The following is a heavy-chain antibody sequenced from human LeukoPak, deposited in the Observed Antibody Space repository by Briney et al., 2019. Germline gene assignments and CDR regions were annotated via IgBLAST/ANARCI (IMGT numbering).Heavy chain of an antibody. J-gene: IGHJ3*02. D-gene: IGHD2-8*01. CDR3: ARGILMVYAYDAFGI. V-gene: IGHV1-2*02. Sequence: ASVKVSCKASGYTFTGYYMHWVRQAPGQGLEWMGWINPNSGGTNYAQKFQGRVTMTRDTSISTAYMELSRLRSDDTAVYYCARGILMVYAYDAFGIWGQGTMVTVSS. CDR2: INPNSGGT. CDR1: GYTFTGYY.